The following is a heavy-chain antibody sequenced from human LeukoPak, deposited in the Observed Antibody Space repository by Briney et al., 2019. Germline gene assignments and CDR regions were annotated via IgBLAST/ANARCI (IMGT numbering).Heavy chain of an antibody. J-gene: IGHJ4*02. Sequence: GGSLRLSCAASGFSFSDCGMHWVRQAPGKGLEWVAFIWFDGSNKYYADSVKGRFTISRDNSRNTLYLQMNSLRAEDAAVYYCARGPYSSGWYSADYWGQGTLVTVST. CDR3: ARGPYSSGWYSADY. V-gene: IGHV3-33*01. D-gene: IGHD6-19*01. CDR1: GFSFSDCG. CDR2: IWFDGSNK.